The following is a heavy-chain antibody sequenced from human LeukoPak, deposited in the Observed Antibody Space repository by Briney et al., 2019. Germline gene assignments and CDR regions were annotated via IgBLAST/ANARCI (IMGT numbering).Heavy chain of an antibody. CDR3: ARENSSGYYFGY. Sequence: HPGGSLRLSCAASGFTFNSYAMSWVRQAPWERPQWVSGISDSGGNTYYADSVKGRFTISRDNAKNSLYLQMNSLRDEDTAVYYCARENSSGYYFGYWGQGTLVTVSS. CDR2: ISDSGGNT. D-gene: IGHD3-22*01. CDR1: GFTFNSYA. V-gene: IGHV3-23*01. J-gene: IGHJ4*02.